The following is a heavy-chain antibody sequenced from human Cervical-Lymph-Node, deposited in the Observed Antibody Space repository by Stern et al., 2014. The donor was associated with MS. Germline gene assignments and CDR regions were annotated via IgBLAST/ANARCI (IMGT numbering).Heavy chain of an antibody. V-gene: IGHV3-23*04. CDR2: ISGSGGST. J-gene: IGHJ4*02. D-gene: IGHD4-17*01. CDR1: GFTFSSYA. Sequence: VQLVEPGGGLVQPGGSLRLSCAASGFTFSSYALRWVRQAPGKGLEWVSAISGSGGSTYSAASVKGRFTITRDNSKNTLYLQMNSLRAEDQGVYYCAKSTVTSLSDYWGQGTLVTVSS. CDR3: AKSTVTSLSDY.